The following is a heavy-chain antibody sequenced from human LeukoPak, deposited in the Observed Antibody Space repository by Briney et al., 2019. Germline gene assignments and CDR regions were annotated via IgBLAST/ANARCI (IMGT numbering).Heavy chain of an antibody. CDR1: GYTFTSYG. CDR3: ARDFVDLVAGAVYFDY. D-gene: IGHD5-12*01. CDR2: IIPIFGTA. V-gene: IGHV1-69*13. Sequence: SVKVSCKASGYTFTSYGISWVRQAPGQGLEWMGGIIPIFGTANYAQKFQGRVTITADESTSTAYMELSSLRSEDTAVYYCARDFVDLVAGAVYFDYWGQGTLVTVSS. J-gene: IGHJ4*02.